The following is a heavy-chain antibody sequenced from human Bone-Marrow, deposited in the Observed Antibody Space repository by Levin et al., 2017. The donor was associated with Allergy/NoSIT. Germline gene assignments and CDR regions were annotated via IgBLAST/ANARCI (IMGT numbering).Heavy chain of an antibody. CDR1: GFIFRTYG. Sequence: PGESLKISCAASGFIFRTYGMSWVRQAPGKGLEWVSNIYGDASRTFYADSVKGRFIISRDNSKNTLYLQMNSLRAEDTAVYYCVKDASPDSGWDFDYWGQGTLVTVSS. V-gene: IGHV3-23*03. CDR2: IYGDASRT. J-gene: IGHJ4*02. D-gene: IGHD1-26*01. CDR3: VKDASPDSGWDFDY.